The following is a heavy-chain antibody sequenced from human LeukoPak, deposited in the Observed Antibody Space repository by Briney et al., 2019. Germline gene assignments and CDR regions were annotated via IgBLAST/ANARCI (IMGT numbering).Heavy chain of an antibody. CDR3: ARDRGSYYGSGRLSGMDV. Sequence: SETLSLTCTVSGVSISSYYWSWIRQPPGKGLEWIGYIYYSGSTNYNPSLKSRVTISVDTSKNQFSLKLSSVTAADTAVYYCARDRGSYYGSGRLSGMDVWGQGTTVTVSS. D-gene: IGHD3-10*01. V-gene: IGHV4-59*01. J-gene: IGHJ6*02. CDR2: IYYSGST. CDR1: GVSISSYY.